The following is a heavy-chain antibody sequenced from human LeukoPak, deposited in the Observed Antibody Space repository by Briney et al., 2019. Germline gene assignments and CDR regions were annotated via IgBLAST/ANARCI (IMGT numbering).Heavy chain of an antibody. CDR3: ARKEGVIDY. CDR2: IKQDESEI. V-gene: IGHV3-7*01. Sequence: GGSLRLSCAASGFTFSDYWMSWVRQAPGKGLEWVANIKQDESEIYYVDSVKGRFTISRDNAKNSLYLQMNSLRVEDTAVYYCARKEGVIDYWGQGTLVTVSS. CDR1: GFTFSDYW. J-gene: IGHJ4*02. D-gene: IGHD3-10*01.